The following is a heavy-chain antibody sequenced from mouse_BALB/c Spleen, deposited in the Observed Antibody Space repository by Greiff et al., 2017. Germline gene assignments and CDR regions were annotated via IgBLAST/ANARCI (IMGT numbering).Heavy chain of an antibody. CDR3: ARSIYDSYSYYFDY. CDR1: GFTFTSFG. D-gene: IGHD2-3*01. J-gene: IGHJ2*01. CDR2: ISSGSSTN. Sequence: EVKLMESGAGLVQPGGSRKLSCAASGFTFTSFGMHWVRQAPGKGLEWVAYISSGSSTNYYADTVKGRFTISRDNPNNTLFLQMTSLTSEDTAMYDCARSIYDSYSYYFDYWGQGTTLTVSS. V-gene: IGHV5-17*02.